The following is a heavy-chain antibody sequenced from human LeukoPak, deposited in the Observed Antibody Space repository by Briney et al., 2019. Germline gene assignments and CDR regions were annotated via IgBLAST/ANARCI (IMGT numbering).Heavy chain of an antibody. Sequence: PAGSLTFYCAASGFTFSNYAMSCVCQAPGKGLEWVSAISGSGGSTYYADSVKGRFTISRDNSKNTLYLQMNSLRAEDTAVYYCARIVVVIRDWGQGTLVTVSS. D-gene: IGHD3-22*01. V-gene: IGHV3-23*01. J-gene: IGHJ4*02. CDR1: GFTFSNYA. CDR2: ISGSGGST. CDR3: ARIVVVIRD.